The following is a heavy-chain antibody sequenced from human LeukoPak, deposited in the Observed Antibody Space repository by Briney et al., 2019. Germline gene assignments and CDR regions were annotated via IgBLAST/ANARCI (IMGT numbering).Heavy chain of an antibody. J-gene: IGHJ3*02. V-gene: IGHV4-61*01. CDR3: AREGYTSGSDAFDI. CDR1: GGSVSSSSYY. CDR2: ISYSGST. Sequence: SETLSLTCTVSGGSVSSSSYYWTWIRQPPGKGLEWIGYISYSGSTSYSPSLKSRVTISVDTSTKQFSLNLSSVTAADTAVYYRAREGYTSGSDAFDIWGQGTMVTVSS. D-gene: IGHD6-19*01.